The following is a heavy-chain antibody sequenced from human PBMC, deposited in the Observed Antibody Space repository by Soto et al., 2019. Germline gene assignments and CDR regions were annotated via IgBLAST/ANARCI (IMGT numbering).Heavy chain of an antibody. CDR2: ISSSSSYI. Sequence: GGSLRLSCAASGFTFSSYSMNWVRQAPGKGLEWVSSISSSSSYIYYADSVKGRFTISRDNAKNSLYLQMNSLRAEDTAVYYCAREDPGRFGELFGYFDYWGQGTLVTVSS. V-gene: IGHV3-21*01. J-gene: IGHJ4*02. D-gene: IGHD3-10*01. CDR1: GFTFSSYS. CDR3: AREDPGRFGELFGYFDY.